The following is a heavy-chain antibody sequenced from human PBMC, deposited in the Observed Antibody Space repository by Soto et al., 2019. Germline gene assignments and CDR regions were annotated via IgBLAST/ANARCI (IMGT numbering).Heavy chain of an antibody. V-gene: IGHV5-51*01. J-gene: IGHJ4*02. CDR1: GYSFSDYW. D-gene: IGHD1-26*01. CDR3: ARRSSTTFSGSSYDF. Sequence: GESLKSSCKGSGYSFSDYWIDWVRQIPGKGLEWMGIIHPGDSDSRYSPSFQGQVTISADNSISTAYLQWSSLKASDTAIYYCARRSSTTFSGSSYDFWGQGTLVTVSS. CDR2: IHPGDSDS.